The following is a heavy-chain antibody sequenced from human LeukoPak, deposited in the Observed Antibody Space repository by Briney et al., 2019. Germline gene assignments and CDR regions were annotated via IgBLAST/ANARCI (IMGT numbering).Heavy chain of an antibody. J-gene: IGHJ5*02. D-gene: IGHD3-10*01. V-gene: IGHV1-24*01. Sequence: ASVKVSCKVSGYTLTELSMHWVRQAPGKGLEWMGGFDPEDGETIYAQKFQGRVTMTEDTSTDTAYMELSSLRSEDTAVYYCATDREYAITMVRGVIIENWFDPWGQGTLVTVSS. CDR2: FDPEDGET. CDR1: GYTLTELS. CDR3: ATDREYAITMVRGVIIENWFDP.